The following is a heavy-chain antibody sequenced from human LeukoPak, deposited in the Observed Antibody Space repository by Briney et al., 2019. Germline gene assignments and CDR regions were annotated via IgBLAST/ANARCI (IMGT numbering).Heavy chain of an antibody. J-gene: IGHJ6*03. V-gene: IGHV4-34*01. CDR3: ARDIKRYDSSGYGDYYYYMDV. CDR1: GGSFSGYY. D-gene: IGHD3-22*01. Sequence: SETLSLTCAVYGGSFSGYYWSWIRQPPGKGLEWIGEINHSGSTNYNPSLKSRVTISVDTSKNQFSLKLSSVTAADTAVYYCARDIKRYDSSGYGDYYYYMDVWGKGTTVTVSS. CDR2: INHSGST.